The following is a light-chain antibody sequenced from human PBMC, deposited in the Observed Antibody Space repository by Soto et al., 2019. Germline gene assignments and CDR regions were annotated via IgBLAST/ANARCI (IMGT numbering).Light chain of an antibody. CDR1: NSDVGAYKP. V-gene: IGLV2-14*03. J-gene: IGLJ1*01. CDR2: DVS. CDR3: SSSTTRGTRV. Sequence: QSALTQPASVSGSPGQSITISFTGTNSDVGAYKPVSWYQHHPGKAPKLMIYDVSYRPSGVSNRFSGSQSGNTASLTISGLQPEDESDYYCSSSTTRGTRVFGTGTKLTVL.